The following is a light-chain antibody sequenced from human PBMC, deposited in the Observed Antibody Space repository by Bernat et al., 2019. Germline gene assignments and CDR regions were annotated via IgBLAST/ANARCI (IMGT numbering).Light chain of an antibody. CDR1: SGHSSYA. Sequence: QLVLTQSPSASASLGASVKLTCTLSSGHSSYAIAWHQQQPERGPRYLMRLNSDGSHSKGDGIPDRFSGSSSAAERYLTISSLQSEDEADYYCQTWDTGIRVCGGGTKLTVL. CDR2: LNSDGSH. V-gene: IGLV4-69*01. CDR3: QTWDTGIRV. J-gene: IGLJ3*02.